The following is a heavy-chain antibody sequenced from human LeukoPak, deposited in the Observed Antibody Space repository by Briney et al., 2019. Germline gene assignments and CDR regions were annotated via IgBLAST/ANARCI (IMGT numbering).Heavy chain of an antibody. V-gene: IGHV1-69*06. CDR1: GGTFSSYA. J-gene: IGHJ6*03. CDR3: ARAEEEYGDYVRYYYYYYMDV. D-gene: IGHD4-17*01. CDR2: VIPIFGTA. Sequence: GASVKVSCKASGGTFSSYAISWVRQAPGHGLEWMGGVIPIFGTANYAQKFQGRVTITADKSTSTAYMELSSLRSEDTAVYYCARAEEEYGDYVRYYYYYYMDVWGKGTTVTVSS.